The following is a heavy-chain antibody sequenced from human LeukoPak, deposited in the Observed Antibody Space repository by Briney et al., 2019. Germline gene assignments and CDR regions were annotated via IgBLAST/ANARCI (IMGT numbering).Heavy chain of an antibody. D-gene: IGHD3-22*01. Sequence: GGSLRLSCAASGFTVSSNYMSWVRQAPGKGLEWVSVIYSGGSTYYADSVKGRFTISGDNSKNTLYLQMNSLRAEDTAVYYCARQEGGYYYDSSGYPFDYWGQGTLVTVSS. CDR3: ARQEGGYYYDSSGYPFDY. CDR2: IYSGGST. J-gene: IGHJ4*02. V-gene: IGHV3-53*05. CDR1: GFTVSSNY.